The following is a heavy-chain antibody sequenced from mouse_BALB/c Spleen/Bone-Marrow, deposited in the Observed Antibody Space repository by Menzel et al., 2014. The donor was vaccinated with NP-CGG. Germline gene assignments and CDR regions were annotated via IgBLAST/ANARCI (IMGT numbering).Heavy chain of an antibody. V-gene: IGHV14-3*02. CDR3: AKDYYGNSLFSY. CDR2: IDPANGNT. D-gene: IGHD1-1*01. CDR1: GFNIKDTY. J-gene: IGHJ3*01. Sequence: VQLQQSGAELVKPGASVKLSCTASGFNIKDTYMHWVKQRPEQGLEWIGRIDPANGNTKYDPKFQGKATITADTSSNTAYLQLSSLTSEDTAVYYCAKDYYGNSLFSYCGQGTLITVSA.